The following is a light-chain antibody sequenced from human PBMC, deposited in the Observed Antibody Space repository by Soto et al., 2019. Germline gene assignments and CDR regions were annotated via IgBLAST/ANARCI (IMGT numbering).Light chain of an antibody. V-gene: IGKV3-20*01. CDR3: QQYGTSPRM. Sequence: EIVLTQSPGTLSLSPGERVTLSCRASQSVGTNYLAWYQQKPGQAPRLVIYGTSNRATGTPDRFSGGGSGTDFTLTISRLEPEDFAVYYCQQYGTSPRMFGQGTKVDIK. CDR2: GTS. CDR1: QSVGTNY. J-gene: IGKJ1*01.